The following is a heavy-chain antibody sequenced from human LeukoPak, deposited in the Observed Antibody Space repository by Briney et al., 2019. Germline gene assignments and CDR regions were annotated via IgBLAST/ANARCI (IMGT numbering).Heavy chain of an antibody. CDR1: VGTFSSYA. V-gene: IGHV1-69*04. D-gene: IGHD3-10*01. CDR2: IIPILAIA. Sequence: ASVKVSCEASVGTFSSYAISWVRQAPGQGLEWMGRIIPILAIANYAQKFQGRVTITADKSTYTAYMEVSSLRSEDTAVYYCARDLAPYGSGSYAFDYWGQGTLVTVSS. CDR3: ARDLAPYGSGSYAFDY. J-gene: IGHJ4*02.